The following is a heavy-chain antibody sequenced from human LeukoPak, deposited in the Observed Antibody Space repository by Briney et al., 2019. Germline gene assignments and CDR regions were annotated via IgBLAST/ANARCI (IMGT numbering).Heavy chain of an antibody. V-gene: IGHV4-34*01. D-gene: IGHD3-10*02. CDR2: INHSGST. CDR1: GGPLSGSY. CDR3: ACSGSYYELDY. J-gene: IGHJ4*02. Sequence: SETLSLTCAVYGGPLSGSYWSWIPQPPGKGLEWIGEINHSGSTNYNPSLKSRVTISVDTSKNEFSLKLSSVTAADTAVYYCACSGSYYELDYWGQGTLVTVSS.